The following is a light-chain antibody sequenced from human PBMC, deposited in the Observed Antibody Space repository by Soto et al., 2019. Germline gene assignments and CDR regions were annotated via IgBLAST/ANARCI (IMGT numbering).Light chain of an antibody. J-gene: IGKJ4*01. CDR1: HRLLHSDGYNY. CDR3: MQALQTPT. V-gene: IGKV2-28*01. Sequence: CRASHRLLHSDGYNYLAWYLQKPGHSPQLLIDLASSRASGVPDRFSGSGSGTDFTLKISRVEAEDVGVYYFMQALQTPTFGGGTKVDIK. CDR2: LAS.